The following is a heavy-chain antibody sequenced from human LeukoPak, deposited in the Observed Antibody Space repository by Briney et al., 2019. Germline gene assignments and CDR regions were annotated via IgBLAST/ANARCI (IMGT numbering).Heavy chain of an antibody. CDR3: ARGGIAARTYDY. Sequence: SETLSLTCTVSGGSISSGDYYWSWIRQPPGKGLEWIGYIYYSGSTYYNPSLKSRVTISVDTSKDQFSLKLSSVTAADTAVYYCARGGIAARTYDYWGQGTLVTVSS. D-gene: IGHD6-6*01. CDR1: GGSISSGDYY. J-gene: IGHJ4*02. V-gene: IGHV4-30-4*01. CDR2: IYYSGST.